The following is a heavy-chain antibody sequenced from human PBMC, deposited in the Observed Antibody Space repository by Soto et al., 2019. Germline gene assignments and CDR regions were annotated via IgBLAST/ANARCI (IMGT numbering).Heavy chain of an antibody. CDR3: ANVMHYDFWRDYYTGGWFDP. D-gene: IGHD3-3*01. Sequence: VSVTVSCKASGYTFTSYDINWLRQAPGQGLEGMGRMNSSSGNTGYAQNYHGRVTIASNTSINTAYMELCILTSDDTAEYYSANVMHYDFWRDYYTGGWFDPWGQGTLVTVSS. CDR2: MNSSSGNT. V-gene: IGHV1-8*01. J-gene: IGHJ5*02. CDR1: GYTFTSYD.